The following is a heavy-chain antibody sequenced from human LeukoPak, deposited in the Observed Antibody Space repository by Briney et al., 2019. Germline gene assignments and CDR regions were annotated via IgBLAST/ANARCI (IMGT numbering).Heavy chain of an antibody. J-gene: IGHJ4*02. D-gene: IGHD2-15*01. CDR3: ARVLGYCSGGKCYEFDY. Sequence: SVKVSCKASGGTFSSYTISWVRHAPGQGLEWMGRIIPILGIANYAQKFQGRVTITADKSTSTAYMELSSLRSEDTAVYYCARVLGYCSGGKCYEFDYWGQGTMVTVSS. V-gene: IGHV1-69*02. CDR2: IIPILGIA. CDR1: GGTFSSYT.